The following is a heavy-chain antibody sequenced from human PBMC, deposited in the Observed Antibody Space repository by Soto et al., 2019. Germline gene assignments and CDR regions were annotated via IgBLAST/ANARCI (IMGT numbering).Heavy chain of an antibody. CDR1: GGTFTSYT. J-gene: IGHJ4*02. D-gene: IGHD3-10*01. CDR2: IIPILRMA. Sequence: QVQLVQSGAEVKMPGSSVKVSCTASGGTFTSYTFSWVRQVPGHGLEWMGRIIPILRMADFAQKFQGRVTINADASTSTVYMKLSSLRSEDTAVYYCAPSYGSGSAHFAYWGQGTLVTVS. V-gene: IGHV1-69*02. CDR3: APSYGSGSAHFAY.